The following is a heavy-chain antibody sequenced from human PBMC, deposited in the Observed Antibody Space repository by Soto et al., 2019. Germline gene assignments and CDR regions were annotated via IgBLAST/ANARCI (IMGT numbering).Heavy chain of an antibody. Sequence: GESLKISCAASGFTFSSYAMSWVRQAPGKGLEWVSAISGSGGSTYYADSVKGRFTISRDNSKNTLYLQMNSLRAEDTAVYYCAKEPLTGRTTAYYFDYWGQGTLVTVSS. D-gene: IGHD7-27*01. V-gene: IGHV3-23*01. CDR2: ISGSGGST. CDR3: AKEPLTGRTTAYYFDY. CDR1: GFTFSSYA. J-gene: IGHJ4*02.